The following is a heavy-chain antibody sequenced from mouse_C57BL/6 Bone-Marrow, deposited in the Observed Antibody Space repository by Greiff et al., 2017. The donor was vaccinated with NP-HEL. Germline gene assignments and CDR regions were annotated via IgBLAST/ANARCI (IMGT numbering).Heavy chain of an antibody. J-gene: IGHJ4*01. CDR1: GYTFTSYG. CDR3: ARQLRLRGYYYAMDY. CDR2: IYPRSGNT. Sequence: QVQLQQSGAELARPGASVKLSCKASGYTFTSYGISWVKQRTGQGLEWIGEIYPRSGNTYYNEKFKGKATLTADKSSSTAYMELRSLTSEDSSVYVCARQLRLRGYYYAMDYWGQGTSVTVSS. V-gene: IGHV1-81*01. D-gene: IGHD3-2*02.